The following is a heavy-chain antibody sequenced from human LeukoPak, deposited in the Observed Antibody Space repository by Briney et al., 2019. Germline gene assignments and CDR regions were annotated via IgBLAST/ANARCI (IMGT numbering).Heavy chain of an antibody. J-gene: IGHJ4*02. Sequence: GESLKISCQGSGYRFTSYWIGWVRQMPGKGLEWMGIIYPGDSDTRYSPSFQGQVTISADKSISTAYLQWSSLKASDTAMYYCARGARGYSYGYDYWGQGTLVTVSS. D-gene: IGHD5-18*01. V-gene: IGHV5-51*01. CDR3: ARGARGYSYGYDY. CDR1: GYRFTSYW. CDR2: IYPGDSDT.